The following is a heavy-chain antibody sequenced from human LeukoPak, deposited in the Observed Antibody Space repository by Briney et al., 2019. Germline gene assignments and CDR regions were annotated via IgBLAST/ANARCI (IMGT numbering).Heavy chain of an antibody. J-gene: IGHJ3*01. CDR1: GFTFDSYG. V-gene: IGHV3-23*01. CDR2: SDTDGDT. CDR3: VKARGLSRLAGDAFHL. Sequence: GGSLRLSCAASGFTFDSYGMTWVRQPPGKGLEWVSSSDTDGDTQYADSVKGRFTMSRDNSKNTLYLQMNNLGSEDMAVYFCVKARGLSRLAGDAFHLWGQGTTVIVSS. D-gene: IGHD6-19*01.